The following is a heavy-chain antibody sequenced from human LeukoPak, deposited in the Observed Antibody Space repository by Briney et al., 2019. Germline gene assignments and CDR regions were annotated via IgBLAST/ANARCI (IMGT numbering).Heavy chain of an antibody. CDR1: GFTFSSYT. V-gene: IGHV3-21*01. CDR2: ITSSSSYI. Sequence: GGSLRPSCAASGFTFSSYTMNWVRQAPGKGLEWVSSITSSSSYIYYADSVMGRFTISRDNANNSLYLQMNSLRAEDTAVYYCARHVVAVGFDYWGQGTLVTVSS. D-gene: IGHD3-22*01. CDR3: ARHVVAVGFDY. J-gene: IGHJ4*02.